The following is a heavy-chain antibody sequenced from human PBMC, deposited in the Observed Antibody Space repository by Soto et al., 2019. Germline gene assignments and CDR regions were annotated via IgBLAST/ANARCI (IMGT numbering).Heavy chain of an antibody. J-gene: IGHJ5*02. CDR2: IYYSGST. CDR1: GGSISSGGYY. CDR3: ARGSNFPLAPNWFDP. Sequence: QVQLQESGPGLVKPSQTLSLTCTVSGGSISSGGYYWSWIRQHPGKGLEWIGYIYYSGSTYYNPSLKSRVTRAVDPSKNQFSLKLSSVTAADTAVYYCARGSNFPLAPNWFDPWGQGTLVTVSS. V-gene: IGHV4-31*03.